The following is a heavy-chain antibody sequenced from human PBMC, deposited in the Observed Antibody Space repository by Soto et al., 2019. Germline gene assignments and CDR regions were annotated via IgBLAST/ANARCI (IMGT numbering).Heavy chain of an antibody. J-gene: IGHJ4*02. CDR1: GVFISSGSYF. CDR3: AKLKVGATRATDVDS. Sequence: QLQESGPGLVKPSETLSLNCTVSGVFISSGSYFWGWIRQPPGKGLEWIGSAHSSGGTYYNPSLKSRLTISVDKSNNNFSLRLNSVTAADPAVYYCAKLKVGATRATDVDSWGQGKMVTVSS. CDR2: AHSSGGT. D-gene: IGHD1-26*01. V-gene: IGHV4-39*02.